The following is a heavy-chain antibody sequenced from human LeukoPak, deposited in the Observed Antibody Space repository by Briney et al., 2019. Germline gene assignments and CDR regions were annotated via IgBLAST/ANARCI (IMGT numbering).Heavy chain of an antibody. CDR3: ARRLIAAAVDY. CDR2: IYHSGST. J-gene: IGHJ4*02. CDR1: GGPITSGGYY. D-gene: IGHD6-13*01. V-gene: IGHV4-39*07. Sequence: SETLSLTCAVSGGPITSGGYYWTWIRQPPGKGLEWIGEIYHSGSTNYNPSLKSRVTISVDKSKNQFSLKLSSVTAADTAVYYCARRLIAAAVDYWGQGTLVTVSS.